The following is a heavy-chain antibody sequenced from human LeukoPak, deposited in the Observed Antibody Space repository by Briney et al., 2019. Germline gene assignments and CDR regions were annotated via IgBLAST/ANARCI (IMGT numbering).Heavy chain of an antibody. CDR2: TYYRSKWHN. Sequence: SPTLSLTCAISGDSVSSNSADWNWLRQSPSRGLEWLGRTYYRSKWHNDYAVSVKSRITINPDTSKNQFSLELNSVTPEDTAVYYCVRDLTGTIDYWGQGTLVTVSS. CDR1: GDSVSSNSAD. CDR3: VRDLTGTIDY. V-gene: IGHV6-1*01. D-gene: IGHD1/OR15-1a*01. J-gene: IGHJ4*02.